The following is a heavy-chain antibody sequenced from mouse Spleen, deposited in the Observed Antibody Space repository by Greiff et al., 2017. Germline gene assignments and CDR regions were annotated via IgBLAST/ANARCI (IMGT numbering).Heavy chain of an antibody. CDR3: AREGLRGYYAMDY. Sequence: EVQLQESGPELVKPGASVKISCKASGYSFTGYYMNWVKQSPEKSLEWIGEINPSTGGTTYNQKFKAKATLTVDKSSSTAYMQLKSLTSEDSAVYYCAREGLRGYYAMDYWGQGTSVTVSS. D-gene: IGHD2-2*01. J-gene: IGHJ4*01. CDR1: GYSFTGYY. CDR2: INPSTGGT. V-gene: IGHV1-42*01.